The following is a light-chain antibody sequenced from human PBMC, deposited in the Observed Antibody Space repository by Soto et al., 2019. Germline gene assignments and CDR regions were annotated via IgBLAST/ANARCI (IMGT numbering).Light chain of an antibody. CDR1: SSDVGSYTF. CDR3: CSYAGSMTWV. V-gene: IGLV2-23*01. CDR2: EAT. Sequence: QSALTQPATVSGSPGQSITISCTGSSSDVGSYTFVSWYQHHPGKAPKLMIYEATKRPSGVSHRFSGSKSGNTASLTISGLQAEDEGVYYCCSYAGSMTWVFGGGTKLTVL. J-gene: IGLJ3*02.